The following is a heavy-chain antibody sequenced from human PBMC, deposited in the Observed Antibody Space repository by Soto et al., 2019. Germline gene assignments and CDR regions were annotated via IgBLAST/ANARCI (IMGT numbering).Heavy chain of an antibody. D-gene: IGHD2-8*01. CDR3: ARLPGYAIKVWGGMDV. V-gene: IGHV1-69*01. CDR1: GGTFSSYA. J-gene: IGHJ6*02. CDR2: IIPIFGTA. Sequence: QVQLVQSGAEVKKPGSSVKVSCKASGGTFSSYAISWVRQAPGQGLEWMGGIIPIFGTANYAQKFQGRVTITADESTSTAYMELSSLRSEDKAVYYCARLPGYAIKVWGGMDVWGQGTTVTVSS.